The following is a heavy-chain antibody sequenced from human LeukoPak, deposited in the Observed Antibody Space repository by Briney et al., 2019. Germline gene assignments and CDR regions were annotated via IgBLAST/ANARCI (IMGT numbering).Heavy chain of an antibody. V-gene: IGHV3-23*01. CDR2: ISGSGGST. Sequence: GGTLRLSCAMSGFTFSPYAMNWVRQAPRKGLGWVSAISGSGGSTYYAASVKGRFTISRDNSKNTLYLQMNSLKAEDTAVYYCAKSPWLVPYYFDYWGQGTRVIVSS. CDR3: AKSPWLVPYYFDY. J-gene: IGHJ4*02. CDR1: GFTFSPYA. D-gene: IGHD6-19*01.